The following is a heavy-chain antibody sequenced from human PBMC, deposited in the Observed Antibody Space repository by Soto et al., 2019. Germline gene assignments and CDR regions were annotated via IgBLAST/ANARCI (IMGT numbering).Heavy chain of an antibody. D-gene: IGHD2-2*01. CDR1: GFPFSSYS. CDR3: ARDVIVVVPAATENIYYYYYMDV. CDR2: ISSSSSYI. J-gene: IGHJ6*03. V-gene: IGHV3-21*01. Sequence: GGSLRLSCAASGFPFSSYSMNWVRQAPGKGLEWVSSISSSSSYIYYADSVKGRFTISRDNAKNSLYLQMNSLRAEDTAVYYCARDVIVVVPAATENIYYYYYMDVWGKGTTVTVSS.